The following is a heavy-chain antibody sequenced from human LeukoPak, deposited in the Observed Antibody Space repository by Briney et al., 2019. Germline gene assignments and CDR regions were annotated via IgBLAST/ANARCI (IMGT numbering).Heavy chain of an antibody. V-gene: IGHV3-21*01. CDR2: ISETGTYI. Sequence: PGGSLRLSCAASGFAFSTYYMTWVRQAPGKGLEWVSSISETGTYIYYADSLKGRFTISRDNAKNSLYLQMNSLSAEDTAVYYCARVYGGFVSHFDFWGQGTLVTVSS. CDR3: ARVYGGFVSHFDF. D-gene: IGHD5-12*01. J-gene: IGHJ4*02. CDR1: GFAFSTYY.